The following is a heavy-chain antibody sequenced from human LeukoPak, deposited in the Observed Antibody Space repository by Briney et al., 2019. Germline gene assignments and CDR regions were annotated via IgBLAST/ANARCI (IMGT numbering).Heavy chain of an antibody. V-gene: IGHV1-69-2*01. CDR3: ATSGDILTGYSLSS. Sequence: ASVKVSCKVSGYTFTDYYMHWVQQAPGKGLEWMGLVDPEDGETIYAEKFQGRVTITADTSTDTAYMELSSLRSEDTAVYYRATSGDILTGYSLSSWDQGTLVTVSS. CDR1: GYTFTDYY. D-gene: IGHD3-9*01. CDR2: VDPEDGET. J-gene: IGHJ5*02.